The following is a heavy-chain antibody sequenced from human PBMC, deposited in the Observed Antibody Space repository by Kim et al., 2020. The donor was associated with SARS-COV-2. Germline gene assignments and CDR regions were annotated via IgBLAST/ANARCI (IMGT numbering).Heavy chain of an antibody. J-gene: IGHJ4*02. V-gene: IGHV1-69*01. D-gene: IGHD2-2*01. CDR3: ASGDRGLRHQPFDY. Sequence: AQKFQGRVQITADEATSTAYMELSSLRSEDTAVYYCASGDRGLRHQPFDYWGQGTLVTVSS.